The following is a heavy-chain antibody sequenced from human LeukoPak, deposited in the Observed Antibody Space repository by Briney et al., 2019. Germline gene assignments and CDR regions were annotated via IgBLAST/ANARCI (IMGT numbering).Heavy chain of an antibody. J-gene: IGHJ4*02. V-gene: IGHV1-2*02. CDR3: ARASVWGSYRDPEFDY. Sequence: ASVKVSCKASGYTFTGYYMHWVRQAPGQGLEWMGWINPNSGGTNYAQKFQGRVTMTRDTSISTAYMELSRLRSDDTAVYYCARASVWGSYRDPEFDYWGQGTLVTVSS. D-gene: IGHD3-16*02. CDR2: INPNSGGT. CDR1: GYTFTGYY.